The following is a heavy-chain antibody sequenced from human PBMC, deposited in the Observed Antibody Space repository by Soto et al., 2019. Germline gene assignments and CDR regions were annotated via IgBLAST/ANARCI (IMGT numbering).Heavy chain of an antibody. J-gene: IGHJ6*02. CDR2: ISSSSSYT. Sequence: QVQLVESGGGLVKPGGSLRLSCAASGFTFSDYYMSWIRQAPGKXLXWVXYISSSSSYTNYADSVKGRFTISRDNAKNSLYLQMNSLRAXXXAXXXXXXXXXXXXXXXXXXXXMDVWGQGTTVTVSS. V-gene: IGHV3-11*06. CDR3: XXXXXXXXXXXXXXXXMDV. CDR1: GFTFSDYY.